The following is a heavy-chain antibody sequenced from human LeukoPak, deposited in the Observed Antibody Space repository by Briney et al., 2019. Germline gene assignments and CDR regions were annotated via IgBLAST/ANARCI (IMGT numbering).Heavy chain of an antibody. D-gene: IGHD1-26*01. Sequence: ASVKVSCKASGYTFTSYAMHWVRQAPGQGLEWMGIINPSGDSTSYAQKFQGRVTMTRDTSTSTVYMELSSLRSEGTAVYYCARGGFSLGVESRSSLNWFDPWGQGTLVTVSS. J-gene: IGHJ5*02. CDR1: GYTFTSYA. CDR2: INPSGDST. CDR3: ARGGFSLGVESRSSLNWFDP. V-gene: IGHV1-46*01.